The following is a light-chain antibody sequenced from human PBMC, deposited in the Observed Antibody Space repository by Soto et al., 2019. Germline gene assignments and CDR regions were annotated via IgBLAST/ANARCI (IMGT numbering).Light chain of an antibody. CDR3: QQARSFPLT. CDR1: QSIASW. V-gene: IGKV1-12*01. J-gene: IGKJ4*01. Sequence: DIQMTQSPSSVSASVGDGVTITCRASQSIASWLTWYQQKPGKAPKVLIYAASRLQSGVPSRFSGSESGTTFTLTITNLQHEDFEPYYCQQARSFPLTLRGGTKVDIK. CDR2: AAS.